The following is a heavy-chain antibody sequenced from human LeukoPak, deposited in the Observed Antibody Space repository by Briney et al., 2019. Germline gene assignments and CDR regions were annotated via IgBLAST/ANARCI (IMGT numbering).Heavy chain of an antibody. CDR1: GFTVSSNF. J-gene: IGHJ4*02. CDR2: IYGGDAT. CDR3: ASEDSGDYEGRFDY. Sequence: GGSLRLSCEASGFTVSSNFITWVRQAPGKGLEWVSFIYGGDATSYADSVKGRFTISRDNSKNALYLQMSSLRAEDTAVYYCASEDSGDYEGRFDYWGQGTLVTVSS. D-gene: IGHD4-17*01. V-gene: IGHV3-66*02.